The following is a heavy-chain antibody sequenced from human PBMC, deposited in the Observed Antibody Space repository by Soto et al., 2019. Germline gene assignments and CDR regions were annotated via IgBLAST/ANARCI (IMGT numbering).Heavy chain of an antibody. J-gene: IGHJ4*02. D-gene: IGHD3-9*01. CDR2: IDIRGSEK. CDR1: GFTFSNYW. V-gene: IGHV3-7*01. CDR3: ARETDTYPLDY. Sequence: EVQLVESGGGSVQPGGSLRLSCAASGFTFSNYWMSWVRQAPGKGLEWMANIDIRGSEKYYVDSVKGRFTISRDNAKNSLYLQMNSLRAEDTAVYYCARETDTYPLDYWGQGTLVTVSS.